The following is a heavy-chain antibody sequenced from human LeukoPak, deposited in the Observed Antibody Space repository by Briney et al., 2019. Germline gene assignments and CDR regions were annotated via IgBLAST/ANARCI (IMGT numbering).Heavy chain of an antibody. V-gene: IGHV1-18*01. Sequence: ASVKVSCKASGYTFTSYGISWVRQAPGQGVEWMGWISAYNGNTNYAQKLQGRVTMTTEKYTSTAYMEMRRRRTDDTAVYYCAXXVRGVWXXXDYWGQGXLVT. CDR2: ISAYNGNT. D-gene: IGHD3-10*01. CDR3: AXXVRGVWXXXDY. J-gene: IGHJ4*02. CDR1: GYTFTSYG.